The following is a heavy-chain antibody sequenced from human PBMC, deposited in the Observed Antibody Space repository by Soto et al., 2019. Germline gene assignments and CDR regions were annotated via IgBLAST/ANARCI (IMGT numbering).Heavy chain of an antibody. CDR1: GLTFSPYV. Sequence: EVQLLESGGGLVQPGGSLRLSCVASGLTFSPYVMSWVRQAPGKGLEWVSAISGSGSNTYYTDSVKGRFTISRDNSQNTLYMQMNSLRAEDTAVYYCAKEKATTTCFDFWVQGTLDTVS. V-gene: IGHV3-23*01. CDR3: AKEKATTTCFDF. J-gene: IGHJ4*02. CDR2: ISGSGSNT. D-gene: IGHD1-1*01.